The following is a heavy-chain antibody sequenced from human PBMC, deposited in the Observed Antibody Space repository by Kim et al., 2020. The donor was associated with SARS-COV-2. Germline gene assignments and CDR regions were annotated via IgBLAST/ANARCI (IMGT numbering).Heavy chain of an antibody. V-gene: IGHV3-11*01. CDR2: ISSSGSTI. J-gene: IGHJ4*02. CDR1: GFTFSDYY. Sequence: GGSLRLSCAASGFTFSDYYMSWIRQAPGKGLEWVSYISSSGSTIYYADSVKGRFTISRDNAKNSLYLQMNSLRAEDTAVYYCARGTHYYDFWSGYSGRLDYWGQGTLVTVSS. D-gene: IGHD3-3*01. CDR3: ARGTHYYDFWSGYSGRLDY.